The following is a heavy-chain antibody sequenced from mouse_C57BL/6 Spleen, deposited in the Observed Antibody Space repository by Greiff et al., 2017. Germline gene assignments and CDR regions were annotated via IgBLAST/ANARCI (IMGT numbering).Heavy chain of an antibody. Sequence: QVQLQQSGAELVRPGASVTLSCKASGYTFTDYEMHWVKQTPVHGLEWIGAIDPETGGTAYNQKFKGKAILTADKSSSTAYMELRSLTSEDSAVYYCTRRNFITTVVEDYWGQGTTLTVSS. J-gene: IGHJ2*01. CDR2: IDPETGGT. CDR3: TRRNFITTVVEDY. V-gene: IGHV1-15*01. D-gene: IGHD1-1*01. CDR1: GYTFTDYE.